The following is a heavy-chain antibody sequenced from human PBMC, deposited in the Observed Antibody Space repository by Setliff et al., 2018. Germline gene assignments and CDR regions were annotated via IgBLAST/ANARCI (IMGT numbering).Heavy chain of an antibody. Sequence: PSETLSLTCTVSGGSVSNSGFFRGWLRQAPGKGLEWIGNIYDSGSSNYNASLKSRLIITRDTSKNQISLKLTSVTAADTAVYYCARTGTYRYFDYWGQGALVTVSS. V-gene: IGHV4-39*01. CDR3: ARTGTYRYFDY. CDR1: GGSVSNSGFF. CDR2: IYDSGSS. D-gene: IGHD1-1*01. J-gene: IGHJ4*02.